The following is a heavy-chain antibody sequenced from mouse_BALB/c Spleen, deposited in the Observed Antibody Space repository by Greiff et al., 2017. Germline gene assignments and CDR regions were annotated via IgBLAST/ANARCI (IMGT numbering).Heavy chain of an antibody. CDR1: GFTFSDYY. D-gene: IGHD1-1*01. Sequence: DVKLVESGGGLVKPGGSLKLSCAASGFTFSDYYMYWVRQTPEKRLEWVATISDGGSYTYYPDSVKGRFTISRDNAKNNLYLQMSSLKSEDTAMYYCARVDYGSSYFAYWGQGTLVTVSA. V-gene: IGHV5-4*02. CDR2: ISDGGSYT. J-gene: IGHJ3*01. CDR3: ARVDYGSSYFAY.